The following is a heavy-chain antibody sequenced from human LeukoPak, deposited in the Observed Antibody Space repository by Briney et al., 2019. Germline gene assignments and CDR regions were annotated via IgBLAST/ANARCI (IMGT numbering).Heavy chain of an antibody. D-gene: IGHD6-13*01. CDR3: ARRKKRQLARDFDY. Sequence: ASVKVSCKASGYTFTSYDINWVRQATGQGLEWMGWMNPNSGNTGYAQKFQGRVTMTRNTSISTAYMELSSLRSEDTAVYYCARRKKRQLARDFDYWGQGTLVTVSS. CDR2: MNPNSGNT. J-gene: IGHJ4*02. V-gene: IGHV1-8*01. CDR1: GYTFTSYD.